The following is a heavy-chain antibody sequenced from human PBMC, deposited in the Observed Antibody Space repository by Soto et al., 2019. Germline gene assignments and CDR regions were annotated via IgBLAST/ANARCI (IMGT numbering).Heavy chain of an antibody. CDR1: GGSISSSNW. Sequence: SETLSLTCAVSGGSISSSNWWSWVRQPPGKGLEWIGEIHHSGSTNYNPSLKSRVTISVDKSKNQFSLKLSSVTAADTAVYYCARSVSSDSPSLRYWGQGTLVTVSS. CDR2: IHHSGST. CDR3: ARSVSSDSPSLRY. J-gene: IGHJ4*02. D-gene: IGHD2-21*02. V-gene: IGHV4-4*02.